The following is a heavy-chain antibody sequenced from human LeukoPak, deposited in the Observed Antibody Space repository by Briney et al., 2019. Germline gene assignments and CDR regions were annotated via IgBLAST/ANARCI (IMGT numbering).Heavy chain of an antibody. CDR1: GYTFTSYG. Sequence: ASVKVSCKASGYTFTSYGISWVRQAPGQGLERMGWISAYNGNTNYAQKLQGRVTMTTDTSTSTAYMELRSLRSDDTAVYYCARVVSSDIVVVVAATRLAEFDPWGQGTLVTVSS. J-gene: IGHJ5*02. D-gene: IGHD2-15*01. V-gene: IGHV1-18*01. CDR3: ARVVSSDIVVVVAATRLAEFDP. CDR2: ISAYNGNT.